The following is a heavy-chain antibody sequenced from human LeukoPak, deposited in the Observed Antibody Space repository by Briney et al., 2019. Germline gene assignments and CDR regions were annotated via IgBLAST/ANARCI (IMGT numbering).Heavy chain of an antibody. D-gene: IGHD1-7*01. V-gene: IGHV1-69*13. J-gene: IGHJ6*02. CDR1: GGTFSSYA. CDR2: IIPIFGTA. Sequence: ASVKVSCKASGGTFSSYAISWVRQAPGQGLEWMGGIIPIFGTANYAQKFQGRVTITADESTSTAYMELSSLRSEDTAVYYCARDGWNSRYYYYGMDVWGQGTTVTVSS. CDR3: ARDGWNSRYYYYGMDV.